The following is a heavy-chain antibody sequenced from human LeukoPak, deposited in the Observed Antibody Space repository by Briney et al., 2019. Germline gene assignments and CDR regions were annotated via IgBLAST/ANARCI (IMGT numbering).Heavy chain of an antibody. Sequence: GGSLRLSCAASGFTFSNYGMHWVRQAPGKGLEWVALIWYDGRTKFHADSVEGRFTISRDNSKNTLYLQMDSLGDEDTAVYYCAREWGRIAVAGGPGYWGQGTRVTVSS. CDR3: AREWGRIAVAGGPGY. CDR2: IWYDGRTK. CDR1: GFTFSNYG. J-gene: IGHJ4*02. D-gene: IGHD6-19*01. V-gene: IGHV3-33*01.